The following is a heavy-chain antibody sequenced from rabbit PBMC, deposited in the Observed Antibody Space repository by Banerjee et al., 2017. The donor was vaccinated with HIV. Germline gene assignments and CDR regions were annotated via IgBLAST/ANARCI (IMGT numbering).Heavy chain of an antibody. J-gene: IGHJ2*01. CDR1: GFDFSSYY. CDR2: IDTGDGST. D-gene: IGHD3-3*01. V-gene: IGHV1S45*01. CDR3: TRAGGVAKVLTC. Sequence: VQLKESGGGLVQPGGSLKLSCKASGFDFSSYYMCWVRQAPGKGLEWIACIDTGDGSTYYASWTKGRFTISKTSSYTVTLQMTSLTAADSETEVCTRAGGVAKVLTCGGPGTLVTVS.